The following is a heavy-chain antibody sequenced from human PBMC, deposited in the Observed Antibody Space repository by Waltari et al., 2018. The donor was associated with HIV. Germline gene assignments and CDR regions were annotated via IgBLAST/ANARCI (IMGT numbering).Heavy chain of an antibody. CDR1: GFTFSNAW. J-gene: IGHJ4*02. CDR3: TTEEGYGSGSYLDY. CDR2: IKSKSDGGTT. D-gene: IGHD3-10*01. V-gene: IGHV3-15*01. Sequence: EVHLVESGGDLLKPGGCLRLSCAASGFTFSNAWMTWVRQAPGKGLEWVGRIKSKSDGGTTDYNAAMKGRFTISRDDSKTTLFLQMNSLKTEDTAVYYCTTEEGYGSGSYLDYWGQGTPLTVSS.